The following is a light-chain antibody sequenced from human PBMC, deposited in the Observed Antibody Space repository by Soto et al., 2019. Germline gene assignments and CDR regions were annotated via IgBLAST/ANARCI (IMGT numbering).Light chain of an antibody. CDR2: DVN. Sequence: QSALTQPPSASGSPGQSVAISCSGTSSDVGGYNLVSWYQQHPGKAPKLMIYDVNKRPSGVPDRFSGSKSGNTASLTVSGLQAEDEADYYCISYAGSNKPAFGGGTKVTVL. CDR3: ISYAGSNKPA. J-gene: IGLJ2*01. V-gene: IGLV2-8*01. CDR1: SSDVGGYNL.